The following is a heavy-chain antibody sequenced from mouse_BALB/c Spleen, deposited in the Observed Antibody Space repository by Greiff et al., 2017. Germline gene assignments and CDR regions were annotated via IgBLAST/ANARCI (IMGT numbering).Heavy chain of an antibody. CDR1: GYTFTSYW. J-gene: IGHJ1*01. CDR2: INPSNGRT. D-gene: IGHD2-2*01. Sequence: HVQLQQPGAELVKPGASVKLSCKASGYTFTSYWMHWVKQRPGQGLEWIGEINPSNGRTNYNEKFKSKATLTVDKSSSTAYMQLSSLTSEDSAVYYCARSGYDGVVWGAGTTVTVSS. V-gene: IGHV1S81*02. CDR3: ARSGYDGVV.